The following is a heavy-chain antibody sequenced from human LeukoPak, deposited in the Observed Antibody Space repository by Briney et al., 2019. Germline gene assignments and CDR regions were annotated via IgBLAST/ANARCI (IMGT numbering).Heavy chain of an antibody. D-gene: IGHD3-22*01. CDR3: AREAYSSGRAGTFDY. V-gene: IGHV3-30*14. Sequence: PGGSLRLSCVGSGITFSNTILHWVRQAPGRGLEWVSAISHDGNSLHYGDSVRGRFTISRDNSKNTVYLHLNSLRVEDTALYRCAREAYSSGRAGTFDYWSQGTLVTVS. CDR1: GITFSNTI. J-gene: IGHJ4*02. CDR2: ISHDGNSL.